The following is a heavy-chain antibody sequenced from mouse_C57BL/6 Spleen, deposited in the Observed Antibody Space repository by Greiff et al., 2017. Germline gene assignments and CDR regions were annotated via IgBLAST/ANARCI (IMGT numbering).Heavy chain of an antibody. CDR3: ARAPAGTFYWYFDV. Sequence: EVQVVESEGGLVQPGSSMKLSCTASGFTFSDYYMAWVRQVPEKGLEWVANIHYDGSSTYYLDSLKSRFIISRDNATNILYLQMSSLKSEDTATYYCARAPAGTFYWYFDVWGTGTTVTVAS. J-gene: IGHJ1*03. V-gene: IGHV5-16*01. CDR1: GFTFSDYY. D-gene: IGHD4-1*01. CDR2: IHYDGSST.